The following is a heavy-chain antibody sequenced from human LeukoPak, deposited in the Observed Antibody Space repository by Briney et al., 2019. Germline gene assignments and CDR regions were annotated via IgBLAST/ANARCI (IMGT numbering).Heavy chain of an antibody. CDR1: GFTFSSYG. V-gene: IGHV3-30*02. CDR3: AKDLDYRYYFDY. D-gene: IGHD4-11*01. CDR2: IRYDGSNK. Sequence: GGSLRLSCAASGFTFSSYGMHWVRQAPGKGLEWVAFIRYDGSNKYYADSVKGRFTISRDNSKNTLYLQMNSLRAEDTAVYYCAKDLDYRYYFDYWGQGTLVTVSS. J-gene: IGHJ4*02.